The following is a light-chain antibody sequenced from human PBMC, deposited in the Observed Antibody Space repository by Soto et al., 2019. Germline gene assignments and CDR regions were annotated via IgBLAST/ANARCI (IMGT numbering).Light chain of an antibody. CDR3: HEVGYSPRT. CDR2: ATS. J-gene: IGKJ1*01. Sequence: EIVLTQSPGTLSLSPGETATLSCRASQTVNSDYLAWFQQRPGQAPRLLIFATSRRAPDIPDSFSGGGSGTDFTGAIRRVEPDDFAVYSCHEVGYSPRTFGRGTKVE. V-gene: IGKV3-20*01. CDR1: QTVNSDY.